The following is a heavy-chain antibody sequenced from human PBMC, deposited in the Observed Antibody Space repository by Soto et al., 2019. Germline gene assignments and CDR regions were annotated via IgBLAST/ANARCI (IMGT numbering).Heavy chain of an antibody. J-gene: IGHJ4*02. CDR1: GFTFSSYA. V-gene: IGHV3-23*01. D-gene: IGHD3-10*01. CDR3: AFNSVSGSYYFDY. CDR2: ISGGGETT. Sequence: EVQLLESGGGLVQPGGSLRLSCAASGFTFSSYAMWWVRQAPGKGLECVSAISGGGETTYYADSVKGRFTISRDNSKNTLYLQMNSLRAEDTAVYYCAFNSVSGSYYFDYWGQGTLVTVSS.